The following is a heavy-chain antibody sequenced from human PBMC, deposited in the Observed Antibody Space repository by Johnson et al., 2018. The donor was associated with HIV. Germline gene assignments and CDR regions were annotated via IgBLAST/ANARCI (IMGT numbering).Heavy chain of an antibody. J-gene: IGHJ3*02. CDR2: ISNDGSNK. CDR1: GFTFSSHA. D-gene: IGHD1-1*01. V-gene: IGHV3-30*14. Sequence: QVQLVESGGGVVQPGRSLRLSCAASGFTFSSHAMHWVRQAPGKGLEWVTFISNDGSNKYYADSVRGRFTISRDNSKNTVYLQMNSLRAEDTAVYYCTTGVFHAFDMWGQGTMVTVSS. CDR3: TTGVFHAFDM.